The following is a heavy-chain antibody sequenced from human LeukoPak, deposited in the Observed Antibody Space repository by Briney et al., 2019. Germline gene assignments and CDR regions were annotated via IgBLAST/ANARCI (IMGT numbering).Heavy chain of an antibody. D-gene: IGHD3-10*01. J-gene: IGHJ4*02. V-gene: IGHV4-39*07. CDR2: IFYSGST. CDR1: GGSISSSTYY. CDR3: ARTAKYYYGSETYYFFDY. Sequence: SETLSLTCTVSGGSISSSTYYWGWIRQPPGKGLEWIGNIFYSGSTYYSPSLKSRVTISLDTSQNQFSLKLTSVTPADTAVYYCARTAKYYYGSETYYFFDYWGQGTLVTVSS.